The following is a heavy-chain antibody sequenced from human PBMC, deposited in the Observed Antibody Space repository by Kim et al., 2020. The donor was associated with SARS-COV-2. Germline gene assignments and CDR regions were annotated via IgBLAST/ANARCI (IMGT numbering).Heavy chain of an antibody. CDR1: GYTFTSYD. Sequence: ASVKVSCKASGYTFTSYDINWVRQATGQGLEWMGWMNPNSGNTGYAQKFQGRVTMTRNTSISTAYMELSSLRSEDTAVYYCAREGWFGELGMVESSNWFDPWGQGTLVTVSS. J-gene: IGHJ5*02. D-gene: IGHD3-10*01. CDR2: MNPNSGNT. V-gene: IGHV1-8*01. CDR3: AREGWFGELGMVESSNWFDP.